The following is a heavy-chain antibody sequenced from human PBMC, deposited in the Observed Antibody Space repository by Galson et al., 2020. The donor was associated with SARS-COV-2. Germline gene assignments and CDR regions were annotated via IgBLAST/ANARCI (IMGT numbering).Heavy chain of an antibody. CDR3: LAYSSTRRNY. CDR1: GFTFSDYA. D-gene: IGHD6-19*01. Sequence: VGSLRLSCSASGFTFSDYAMHWVRQAPGKGLEYVSAMSSDGGTSFYADSLNGRSAMSRDNSKNTFYLQMTGLRIEDTALYYCLAYSSTRRNYWGQGTLVTVSS. CDR2: MSSDGGTS. V-gene: IGHV3-64D*06. J-gene: IGHJ4*02.